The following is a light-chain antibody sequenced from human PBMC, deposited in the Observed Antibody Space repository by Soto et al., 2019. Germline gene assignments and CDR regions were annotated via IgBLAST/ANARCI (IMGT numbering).Light chain of an antibody. V-gene: IGLV1-40*01. CDR2: GNS. CDR1: SSNIGAGYD. J-gene: IGLJ2*01. Sequence: QAVVTQPPSESGAPGQRVTICCTGSSSNIGAGYDVHWYQQLPGTAPKLLIYGNSNRPSGVPDRFSGSKSGTSASLAITGLQAEDEADYYCQSYDSSLSGHVVFGGGTKVTVL. CDR3: QSYDSSLSGHVV.